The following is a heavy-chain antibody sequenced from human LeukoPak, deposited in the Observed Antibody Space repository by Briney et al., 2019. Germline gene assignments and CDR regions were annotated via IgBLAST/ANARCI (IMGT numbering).Heavy chain of an antibody. Sequence: GGSLRLSCAASGFTFSKYWMLGLRQAPGKGLESVSRINTDGTVTTYADSVKGRFTVSRDNADNTMFLQMNSVRDEATAVYYCATKQWLAPPPDSWGQGTPVTVSS. CDR2: INTDGTVT. CDR1: GFTFSKYW. CDR3: ATKQWLAPPPDS. V-gene: IGHV3-74*01. D-gene: IGHD6-19*01. J-gene: IGHJ4*02.